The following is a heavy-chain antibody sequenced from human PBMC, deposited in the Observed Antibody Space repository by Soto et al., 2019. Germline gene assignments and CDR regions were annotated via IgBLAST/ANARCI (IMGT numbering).Heavy chain of an antibody. V-gene: IGHV3-23*01. CDR2: ISGSGGST. J-gene: IGHJ3*02. CDR1: GFTFSSYA. D-gene: IGHD6-19*01. CDR3: AKERGANGGWYKDDAFDI. Sequence: PGGSLRLSCAASGFTFSSYAMSWVRQAPGKGLEWVSAISGSGGSTYYADSVKGRFTISRDNSKNTLYLQMNSLRAEDTAVYYCAKERGANGGWYKDDAFDIWGQGTMVTVSS.